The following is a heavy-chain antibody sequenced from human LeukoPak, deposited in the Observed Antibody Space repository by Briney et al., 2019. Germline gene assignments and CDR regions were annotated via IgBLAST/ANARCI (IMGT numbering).Heavy chain of an antibody. CDR3: AKDSKSGSYSDY. D-gene: IGHD1-26*01. CDR2: ISGSGGST. V-gene: IGHV3-23*01. CDR1: GFTFGSYA. J-gene: IGHJ4*02. Sequence: GGSLRLSCAASGFTFGSYAMSWVRQAPGKGLEWVSAISGSGGSTYYADSVKGRFTISRDNSKNTLYLQMNSLRAEDTAVYYCAKDSKSGSYSDYWGQGTLVTVSS.